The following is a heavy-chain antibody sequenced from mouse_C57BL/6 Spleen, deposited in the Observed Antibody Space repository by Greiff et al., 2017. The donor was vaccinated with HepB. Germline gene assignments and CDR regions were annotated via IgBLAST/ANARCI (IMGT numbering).Heavy chain of an antibody. J-gene: IGHJ1*03. Sequence: EVHLVESGGGLVKPGGSLKLSCAASGFTFSSYAMSWVRQTPEKRLEWVATISDGGSYTYYPDNVKGRFTISRDNAKNNLYLQMGHLKSEDTAMYYCASGSSYVGYFDVWGTGTTVTVSS. V-gene: IGHV5-4*01. D-gene: IGHD1-1*01. CDR3: ASGSSYVGYFDV. CDR1: GFTFSSYA. CDR2: ISDGGSYT.